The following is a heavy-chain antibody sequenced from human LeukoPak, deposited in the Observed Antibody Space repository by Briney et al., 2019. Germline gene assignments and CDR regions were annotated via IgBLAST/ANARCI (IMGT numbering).Heavy chain of an antibody. J-gene: IGHJ5*01. CDR3: AKENYRFDS. V-gene: IGHV1-2*02. CDR2: INPKSGGT. CDR1: GYTFTGYY. D-gene: IGHD5-24*01. Sequence: ASVKVSCKASGYTFTGYYLHWVRQAPGQGLEWMGWINPKSGGTKYAQKFQGRVTMTRDTSISTAYMELSRLKSDDTAVYYCAKENYRFDSWGQGTLVTVSS.